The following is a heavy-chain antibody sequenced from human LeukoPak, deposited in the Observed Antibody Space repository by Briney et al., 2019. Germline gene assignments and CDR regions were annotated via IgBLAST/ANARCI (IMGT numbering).Heavy chain of an antibody. CDR1: GVTFSNYG. CDR3: AKAYGYCTTTSCSHEEFDY. Sequence: GGSLRLSCAASGVTFSNYGRRWVRQAPGKGLEWVAVISYDGSNKYYADSVKGRFAISRDNSKNTLYLQMNSLRAEDTAVYYCAKAYGYCTTTSCSHEEFDYWGQGTLVTVSS. J-gene: IGHJ4*02. CDR2: ISYDGSNK. V-gene: IGHV3-30*18. D-gene: IGHD2-2*01.